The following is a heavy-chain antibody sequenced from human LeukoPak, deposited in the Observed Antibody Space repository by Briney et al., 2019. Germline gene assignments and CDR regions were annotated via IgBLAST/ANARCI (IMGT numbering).Heavy chain of an antibody. D-gene: IGHD3-10*01. CDR3: ARTYYYGSGSYYDY. J-gene: IGHJ4*02. V-gene: IGHV1-69*13. CDR2: IIPIFGTA. Sequence: SVKVSCKASGGTFSSYAISWVRQAPGQGLEWMGGIIPIFGTANYAQKFQGRVTITADESTSTAYMELSSLRSEDTAVYYCARTYYYGSGSYYDYWGQGTLVTVSS. CDR1: GGTFSSYA.